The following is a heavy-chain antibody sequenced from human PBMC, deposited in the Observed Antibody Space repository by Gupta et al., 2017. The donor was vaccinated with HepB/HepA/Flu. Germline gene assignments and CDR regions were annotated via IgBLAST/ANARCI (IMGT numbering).Heavy chain of an antibody. V-gene: IGHV3-11*04. CDR1: GFTFSAYY. J-gene: IGHJ6*03. D-gene: IGHD1-26*01. CDR2: ISSRGSTI. CDR3: ARDGRVGATTRGNYYYYMDV. Sequence: QVQLVESGGGLVKPGGSLSLSCAASGFTFSAYYMSWLRQAPGKGLEWVSYISSRGSTIYYADSVKGRFTSSRDNAKNSLYLQMNSLRAEDTAVYYCARDGRVGATTRGNYYYYMDVWGKGTTVTVSS.